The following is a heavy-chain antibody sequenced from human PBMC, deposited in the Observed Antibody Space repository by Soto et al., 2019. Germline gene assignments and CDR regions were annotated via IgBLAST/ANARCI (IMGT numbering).Heavy chain of an antibody. J-gene: IGHJ6*02. CDR3: ARGGSGCGGDCYPFLGYYYYGMDV. CDR1: GFTFSSYA. Sequence: PGGSLRLSCAASGFTFSSYAMHWVRQAPGKGLEWVAVISYDGSNKYYADSVKGRFTISRDNSKNTLYLQMNSLRAEDTAVYYCARGGSGCGGDCYPFLGYYYYGMDVWGQGTTVTVSS. CDR2: ISYDGSNK. D-gene: IGHD2-21*02. V-gene: IGHV3-30-3*01.